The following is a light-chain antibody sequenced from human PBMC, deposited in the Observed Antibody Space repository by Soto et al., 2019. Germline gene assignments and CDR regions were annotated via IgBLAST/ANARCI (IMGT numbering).Light chain of an antibody. CDR1: SSDVGGYNY. Sequence: QPVLTQPRSVSGSPGQSVTISCTGTSSDVGGYNYVSWYQQHPGKAPKFIIFEVNKRPSGVPDRFSGSKSGNTASLTISGLQAEDEADYYCCAYAGTYVVFGGGTKLTVL. V-gene: IGLV2-11*01. J-gene: IGLJ2*01. CDR2: EVN. CDR3: CAYAGTYVV.